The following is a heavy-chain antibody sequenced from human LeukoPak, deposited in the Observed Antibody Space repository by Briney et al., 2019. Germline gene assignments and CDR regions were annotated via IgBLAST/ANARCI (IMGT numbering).Heavy chain of an antibody. CDR3: AKDSRWVEMATDYYYYYYMDV. V-gene: IGHV3-30*18. D-gene: IGHD5-24*01. CDR2: ISYDGSNK. J-gene: IGHJ6*03. CDR1: GFTFSSYG. Sequence: PGGSLRLSCAASGFTFSSYGMHWVRQAPGKGLEWVAVISYDGSNKYYADSVKGRFTISRDNSKNTLYLQMNSLRAEDTAVYYCAKDSRWVEMATDYYYYYYMDVWGKGTTVTISS.